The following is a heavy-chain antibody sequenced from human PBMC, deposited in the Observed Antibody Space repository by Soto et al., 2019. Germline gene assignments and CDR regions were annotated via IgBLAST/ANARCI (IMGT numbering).Heavy chain of an antibody. CDR1: GFTFSSYA. J-gene: IGHJ6*02. D-gene: IGHD3-9*01. CDR3: AKTVWGITIFGGVDV. Sequence: EVQLLESGGGLVQPGGSLRLSCAASGFTFSSYAMSWVRQAPGKGLEWVSAISGSGGSTYYADSVKGRFTISRDNSKNTLSLQMTRVSAADTAVYYCAKTVWGITIFGGVDVWGQGTTVSVSS. CDR2: ISGSGGST. V-gene: IGHV3-23*01.